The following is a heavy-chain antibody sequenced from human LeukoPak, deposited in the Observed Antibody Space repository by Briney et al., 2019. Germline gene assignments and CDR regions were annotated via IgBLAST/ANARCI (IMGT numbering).Heavy chain of an antibody. V-gene: IGHV1-69*06. D-gene: IGHD3-16*02. CDR1: GGTFSSYA. Sequence: ASVKVSCKASGGTFSSYAISWVRQAPGQGLEWMGGIIPIFGTANYAQKFQGRVTITADKSTSTAYMELSSLRSEDTAVYYCARAYDYVWGSYRPFDYWGQGTLVTVSS. CDR3: ARAYDYVWGSYRPFDY. CDR2: IIPIFGTA. J-gene: IGHJ4*02.